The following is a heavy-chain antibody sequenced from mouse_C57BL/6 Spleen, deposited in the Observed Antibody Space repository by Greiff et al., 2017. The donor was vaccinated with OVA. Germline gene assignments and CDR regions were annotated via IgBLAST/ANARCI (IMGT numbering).Heavy chain of an antibody. CDR3: AREADGNYVLDY. Sequence: VQLQQSGAELVKPGASVKISCKASGYAFSSYWMNWVKLRPGKGLEWIGQIYPGDGDSNYNGKFKGKATLTADKSSSTAYMQLSSLTSEDSAVYFCAREADGNYVLDYWSQGTTLTVSS. CDR2: IYPGDGDS. CDR1: GYAFSSYW. V-gene: IGHV1-80*01. D-gene: IGHD2-1*01. J-gene: IGHJ2*01.